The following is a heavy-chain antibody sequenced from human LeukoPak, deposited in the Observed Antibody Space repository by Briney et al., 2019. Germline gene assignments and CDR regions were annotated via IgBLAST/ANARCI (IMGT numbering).Heavy chain of an antibody. CDR2: ISSSGSTI. V-gene: IGHV3-11*04. Sequence: GGSLRLSCAASGFTFSDYYMSWIRQAPGKGLEWVSYISSSGSTIYYADSVKGRFTISRDNAKNSLYLQMSSLRDEDTAVYYCARDGPLGTSFDYWGQGTLVTVSS. D-gene: IGHD7-27*01. J-gene: IGHJ4*02. CDR3: ARDGPLGTSFDY. CDR1: GFTFSDYY.